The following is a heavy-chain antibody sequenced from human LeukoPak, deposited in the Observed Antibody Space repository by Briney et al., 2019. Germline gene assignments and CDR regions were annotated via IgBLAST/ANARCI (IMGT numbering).Heavy chain of an antibody. V-gene: IGHV3-20*04. J-gene: IGHJ4*02. Sequence: PGGSLRLSCAASGFTFDDYGMSWVRQAPGKGLEWVSGINWNGGSTGYADSVKGRFTISRDNAKNMLYLQMNSLRAEDTAVYYCAKESYYYDSTGYKAYYFDYWGQGTLVTVSS. CDR1: GFTFDDYG. CDR3: AKESYYYDSTGYKAYYFDY. CDR2: INWNGGST. D-gene: IGHD3-22*01.